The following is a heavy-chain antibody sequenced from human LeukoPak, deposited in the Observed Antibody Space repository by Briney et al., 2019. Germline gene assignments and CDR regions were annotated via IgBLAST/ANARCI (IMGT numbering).Heavy chain of an antibody. CDR1: GFTFSNAW. V-gene: IGHV3-15*01. CDR3: ARDFSAIVATTGLGYYYYYMDV. Sequence: PGGSLRLSCAASGFTFSNAWMSWVRQAPGKGLEWVGRIKSKTDGGTTGYAAPVKGRFTISRDDSKNTLYLQMNSLRAEDTAVYYCARDFSAIVATTGLGYYYYYMDVWGKGTTVTVSS. D-gene: IGHD5-12*01. CDR2: IKSKTDGGTT. J-gene: IGHJ6*03.